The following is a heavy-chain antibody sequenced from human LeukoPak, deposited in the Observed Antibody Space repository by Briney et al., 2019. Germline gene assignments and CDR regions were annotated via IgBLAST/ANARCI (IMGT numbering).Heavy chain of an antibody. CDR2: INHSGST. CDR1: GVTFSGYY. Sequence: SGTLSLTCAVYGVTFSGYYWSWIRQPPGKGLEWIGEINHSGSTNYNPSLKSRVTISVDTSKNQFSLKLSSVTAADTAVYYCASHADTNWFDPWGQGTLVTVSS. CDR3: ASHADTNWFDP. V-gene: IGHV4-34*08. D-gene: IGHD1-26*01. J-gene: IGHJ5*02.